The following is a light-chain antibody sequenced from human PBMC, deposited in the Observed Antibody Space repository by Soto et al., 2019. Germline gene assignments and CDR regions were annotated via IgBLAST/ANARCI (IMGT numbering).Light chain of an antibody. Sequence: EIVLTQSPGTLSLSPGERATLSCRASQSVSSSYLAWYQQKPGQAPRLLIYGASSRATGIPDRFSGSGSGTDFTLTISRLEPDDFAVYYCQQYGSSPDFGGGTKVEIK. J-gene: IGKJ4*01. V-gene: IGKV3-20*01. CDR1: QSVSSSY. CDR2: GAS. CDR3: QQYGSSPD.